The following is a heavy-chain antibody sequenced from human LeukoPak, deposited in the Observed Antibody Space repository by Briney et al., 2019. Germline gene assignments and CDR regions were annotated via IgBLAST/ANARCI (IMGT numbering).Heavy chain of an antibody. D-gene: IGHD4-17*01. CDR1: GFNFGPYY. Sequence: GGSLRLSCAASGFNFGPYYMAWIRQAPGTGLAWVSSISAGSTYTHYADSVEGRFTISRDDAQSSVFPLINNLRAEDTGFYYCAREFYGQFDSWGQGTLVTVSS. V-gene: IGHV3-11*06. J-gene: IGHJ4*02. CDR2: ISAGSTYT. CDR3: AREFYGQFDS.